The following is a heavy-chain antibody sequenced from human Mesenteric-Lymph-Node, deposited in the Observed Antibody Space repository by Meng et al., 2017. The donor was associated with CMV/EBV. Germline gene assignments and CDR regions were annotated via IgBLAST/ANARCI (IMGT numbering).Heavy chain of an antibody. CDR3: AKDQYSGSYGDDAFDI. Sequence: LSLTCAASGFTFIIYEMNWVRQAPGKGLEWVANIKQDGSEKYYVDSVKGRFTISRDNAKNSLYLQMNSLRAEDTAVYYCAKDQYSGSYGDDAFDIWGQGTMVTVSS. J-gene: IGHJ3*02. D-gene: IGHD1-26*01. V-gene: IGHV3-7*01. CDR1: GFTFIIYE. CDR2: IKQDGSEK.